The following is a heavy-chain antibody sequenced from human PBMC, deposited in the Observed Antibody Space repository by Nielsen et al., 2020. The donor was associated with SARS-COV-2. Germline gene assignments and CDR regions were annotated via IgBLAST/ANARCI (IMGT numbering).Heavy chain of an antibody. CDR1: GYRFTSYS. J-gene: IGHJ4*02. D-gene: IGHD5-18*01. Sequence: ASVNVSCKASGYRFTSYSVSWVRQAPGQGLEWMGWISAYNGNTNYAQKLQGRVTMTTDTSTSTAYMELRSLRSDDTAVYYCARARADTAMVNYWGQGTLVTVSS. V-gene: IGHV1-18*01. CDR3: ARARADTAMVNY. CDR2: ISAYNGNT.